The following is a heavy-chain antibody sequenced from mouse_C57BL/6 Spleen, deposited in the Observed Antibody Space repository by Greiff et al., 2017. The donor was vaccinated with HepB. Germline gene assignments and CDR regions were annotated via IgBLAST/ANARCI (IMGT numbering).Heavy chain of an antibody. D-gene: IGHD2-4*01. CDR2: ISSGSSTI. J-gene: IGHJ2*01. Sequence: EVKLVESGGGLVKPGGSLKLSCAASGFTFSDYGMHWVRQAPEKGLEWVAYISSGSSTIYYADTVKGRFTISRDNAKNTLFLQMTSLRSEDTAMYYCARVYYDYEGGFDYWGQGTTLTVSS. CDR3: ARVYYDYEGGFDY. V-gene: IGHV5-17*01. CDR1: GFTFSDYG.